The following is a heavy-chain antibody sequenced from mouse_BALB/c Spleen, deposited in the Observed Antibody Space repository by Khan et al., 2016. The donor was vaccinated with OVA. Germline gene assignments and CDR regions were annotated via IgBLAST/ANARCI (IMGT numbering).Heavy chain of an antibody. CDR1: GYTFTSYW. V-gene: IGHV1S41*01. CDR2: IGPGSGSS. CDR3: ARENYYGSSGYAMDY. J-gene: IGHJ4*01. D-gene: IGHD1-1*01. Sequence: DLVKPGASVKLSCKASGYTFTSYWINWIKQRPGQGLEWIGRIGPGSGSSYYNQMFKGKATLTVDTSSTTAYIQLSSLSSEDSAVYFCARENYYGSSGYAMDYWGQGTSVTVAS.